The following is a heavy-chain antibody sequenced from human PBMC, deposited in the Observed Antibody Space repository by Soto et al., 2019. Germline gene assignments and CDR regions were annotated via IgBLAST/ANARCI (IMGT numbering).Heavy chain of an antibody. D-gene: IGHD6-19*01. V-gene: IGHV3-74*01. CDR2: ISSDGTTT. CDR1: GFIFGSFW. J-gene: IGHJ4*02. CDR3: VRAKVVARTRRYYFDY. Sequence: EVELVESGGGRVQPGGSLRLSCSGSGFIFGSFWLHWVRQVPGKGLLWVSRISSDGTTTDYADSVKARFTVSRDNAENTLYLEMNSLRAEDSAVYYCVRAKVVARTRRYYFDYWGKGTQVTVSS.